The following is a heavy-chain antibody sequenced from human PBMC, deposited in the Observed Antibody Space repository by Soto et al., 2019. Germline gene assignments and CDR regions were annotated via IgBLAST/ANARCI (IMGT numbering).Heavy chain of an antibody. CDR3: ARHNYGSGSTYFDY. J-gene: IGHJ4*02. D-gene: IGHD3-10*01. V-gene: IGHV4-59*08. Sequence: SETLSLTCTVSGGSISSYYWSWIRQPPGKGLEWIGYIYYSGSTNYNPSLKSRVTISVDTSKNQFSLKLNSMTAADTAVYYCARHNYGSGSTYFDYWGQGTLVTASS. CDR2: IYYSGST. CDR1: GGSISSYY.